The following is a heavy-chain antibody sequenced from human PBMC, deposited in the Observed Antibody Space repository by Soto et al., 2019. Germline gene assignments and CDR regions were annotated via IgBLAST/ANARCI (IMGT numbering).Heavy chain of an antibody. V-gene: IGHV4-38-2*01. J-gene: IGHJ4*02. D-gene: IGHD6-19*01. Sequence: SETLSLTCAVSGYSISSGHYWGWIRQPPGKGPEWIGSVFHIGRAFYNPSLKSQVTMSVDTSKNQFSLNLTSATAADTAIYYCARGTYTTGWYYFDYWGQGTLVTVSP. CDR1: GYSISSGHY. CDR2: VFHIGRA. CDR3: ARGTYTTGWYYFDY.